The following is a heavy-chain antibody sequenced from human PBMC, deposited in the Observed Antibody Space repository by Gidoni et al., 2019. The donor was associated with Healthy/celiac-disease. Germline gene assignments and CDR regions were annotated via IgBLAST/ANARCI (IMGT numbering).Heavy chain of an antibody. CDR2: IYHSGST. CDR3: ARGGDRALKNAFDI. D-gene: IGHD3-10*01. V-gene: IGHV4-4*02. J-gene: IGHJ3*02. Sequence: ISSSNWWSGVRQPPGKGLEWIGEIYHSGSTNYNPSLKSRVTISVDKSKNQFSLKLSSVTAADTAVYYCARGGDRALKNAFDIWGQGTMVTVSS. CDR1: ISSSNW.